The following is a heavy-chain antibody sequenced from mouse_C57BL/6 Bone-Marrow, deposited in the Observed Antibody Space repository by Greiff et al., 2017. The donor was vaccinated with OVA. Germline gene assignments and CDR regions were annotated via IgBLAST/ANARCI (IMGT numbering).Heavy chain of an antibody. J-gene: IGHJ2*01. V-gene: IGHV1-66*01. CDR1: GYSFTSYY. CDR3: ARFYYSNYVDY. D-gene: IGHD2-5*01. Sequence: VKLQESGPELVKPGASVKISCKASGYSFTSYYIHWVKQRPGQGLEWIGWIYPGSGNTKYNEKFKGKATLTADTSSSTAYMQLSSLTSEDSAVYYCARFYYSNYVDYWGQGTTLTVSS. CDR2: IYPGSGNT.